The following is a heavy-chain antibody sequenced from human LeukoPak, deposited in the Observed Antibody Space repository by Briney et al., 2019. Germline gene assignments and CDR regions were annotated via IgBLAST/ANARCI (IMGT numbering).Heavy chain of an antibody. CDR1: GYTFTKYW. D-gene: IGHD5-24*01. V-gene: IGHV5-51*01. CDR3: ARRDMATNTPFDY. J-gene: IGHJ4*02. CDR2: IYPGDSDT. Sequence: GESLKTSCKGSGYTFTKYWIGWVRQTPGKGLECMGIIYPGDSDTRYSPSFQGQVTISADKSISTAYLQWSSLKASDTAMYYCARRDMATNTPFDYWGRGTLVTVSS.